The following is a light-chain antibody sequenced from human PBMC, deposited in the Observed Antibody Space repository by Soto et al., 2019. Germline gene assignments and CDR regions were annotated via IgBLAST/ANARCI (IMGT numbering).Light chain of an antibody. CDR1: SSNIGSNT. V-gene: IGLV1-44*01. J-gene: IGLJ1*01. Sequence: QSVLTQPPSASGTPGQRVTISCSGSSSNIGSNTVNWYQHLPGTAPRLLIYSNSQRPSGVPDRFSGSKSGTSASLAISGLQSEDDADYYCGSWGDSLNSFFVFGTGTKVTVL. CDR3: GSWGDSLNSFFV. CDR2: SNS.